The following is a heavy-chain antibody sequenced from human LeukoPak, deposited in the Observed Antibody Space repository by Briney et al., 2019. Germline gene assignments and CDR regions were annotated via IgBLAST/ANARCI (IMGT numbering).Heavy chain of an antibody. J-gene: IGHJ5*02. CDR2: IYWDDDK. Sequence: SGPTLVNPTQTLTLTCTFSGFSLSTSGVGVGWIRQPPGKALEWLALIYWDDDKRYSPSLKSRLTITKDTSKNQVVLTMTNMDPVDTATYYCAHRRRYCSSTSCVSWFDPWGQGTLVTVSS. D-gene: IGHD2-2*01. V-gene: IGHV2-5*02. CDR1: GFSLSTSGVG. CDR3: AHRRRYCSSTSCVSWFDP.